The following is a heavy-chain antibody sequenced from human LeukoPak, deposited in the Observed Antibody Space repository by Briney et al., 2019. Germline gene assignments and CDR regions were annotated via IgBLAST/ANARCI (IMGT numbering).Heavy chain of an antibody. Sequence: GGSLRLSCAASGFTFSNAWMSWVRQAPGKGLEWVGRIKSKTDGGTTDYAAPVKGRFTISRDDSKNTLYLQMNSLKTEDTAVYYCTMLTDYYDSSGSFGAFDIWGQGTMVTVSS. CDR3: TMLTDYYDSSGSFGAFDI. D-gene: IGHD3-22*01. CDR2: IKSKTDGGTT. V-gene: IGHV3-15*01. CDR1: GFTFSNAW. J-gene: IGHJ3*02.